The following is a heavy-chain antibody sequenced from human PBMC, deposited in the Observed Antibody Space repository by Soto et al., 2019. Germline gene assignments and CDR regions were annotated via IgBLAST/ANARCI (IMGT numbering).Heavy chain of an antibody. CDR3: EKILVGATGHTDADS. V-gene: IGHV4-39*01. CDR2: IDNNGVT. D-gene: IGHD2-15*01. J-gene: IGHJ4*02. CDR1: GGSLYINGND. Sequence: ESLAPTCLVSGGSLYINGNDWGWIRQPPGKGLEWIGSIDNNGVTNYNSSLKSRVTISRDTSKNPFSLRLTSVTAADTAVYYCEKILVGATGHTDADSWGPGTLVIVSS.